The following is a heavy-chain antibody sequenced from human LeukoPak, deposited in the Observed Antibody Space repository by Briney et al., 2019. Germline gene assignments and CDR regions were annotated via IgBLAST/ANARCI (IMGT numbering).Heavy chain of an antibody. V-gene: IGHV3-30*18. CDR1: GFTFSSYG. D-gene: IGHD2-15*01. J-gene: IGHJ3*02. CDR2: ISYDGSNR. Sequence: PGGSLRLSCAASGFTFSSYGMHWVRQALGKGLEWVAVISYDGSNRYYAGCVKGRFTVSRDNSKNTLYLQMNSLRAEDTAVYYCAKKKVYCSGGSCYPDAFDIWGQGTMVTVSS. CDR3: AKKKVYCSGGSCYPDAFDI.